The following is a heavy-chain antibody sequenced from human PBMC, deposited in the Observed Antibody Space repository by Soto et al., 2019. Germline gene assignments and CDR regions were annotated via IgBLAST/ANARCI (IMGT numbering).Heavy chain of an antibody. V-gene: IGHV3-23*01. D-gene: IGHD5-12*01. CDR3: VREGRGSFDF. CDR1: GSIFTNYA. J-gene: IGHJ3*01. CDR2: IGGRGNSA. Sequence: GGSLRLSCAASGSIFTNYAMNWVRQAPGKGLEWVSVIGGRGNSAYYADSVQGRFTISRDNSKNTLSLQMSSLTADDTAICYCVREGRGSFDFWGRGTMVTVSS.